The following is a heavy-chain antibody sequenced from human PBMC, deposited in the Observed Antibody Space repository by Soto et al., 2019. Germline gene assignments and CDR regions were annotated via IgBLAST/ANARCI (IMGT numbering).Heavy chain of an antibody. V-gene: IGHV1-69*12. D-gene: IGHD2-15*01. CDR2: IIPIFGTA. Sequence: QVQLVQSGAEVKKPGSSVKVSCKASGGTFSSYAISWVRQAPGQGLEWMGGIIPIFGTANYAQKFQGRVTITADESTSTAYMELSSLGSEDTAVYYCARVTKGYCSGGSCYPLLFDYWGQGTLVTVSS. CDR3: ARVTKGYCSGGSCYPLLFDY. CDR1: GGTFSSYA. J-gene: IGHJ4*02.